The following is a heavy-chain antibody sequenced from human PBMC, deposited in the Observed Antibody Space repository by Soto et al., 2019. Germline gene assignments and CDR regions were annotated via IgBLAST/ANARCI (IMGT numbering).Heavy chain of an antibody. Sequence: QVQLQESGPGLVKPSQTLSLTCTLSGGSISSGGYYWSWIRQHPGKGLEWIGYIYYSGSTYYNPSLKSRVTISVDTSKNQFSLKLSSVTAADTAVYYCARVEHDYGDPYWYFDLWGRGTLVTVSS. CDR1: GGSISSGGYY. CDR2: IYYSGST. V-gene: IGHV4-31*03. CDR3: ARVEHDYGDPYWYFDL. J-gene: IGHJ2*01. D-gene: IGHD4-17*01.